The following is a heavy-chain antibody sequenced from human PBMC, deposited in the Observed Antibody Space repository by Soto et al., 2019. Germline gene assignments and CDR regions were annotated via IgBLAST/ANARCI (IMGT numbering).Heavy chain of an antibody. CDR2: ISAYNGNT. D-gene: IGHD3-3*01. J-gene: IGHJ6*02. V-gene: IGHV1-18*04. CDR1: GYTFTSYG. CDR3: ASTDFWSGQYYYYYGMDV. Sequence: ASVKVSCKASGYTFTSYGISWVRQAPGQGLEWMGWISAYNGNTNYAQKLQGRVTMTTDTSTSTAYMELRSLRSDDTAVYYCASTDFWSGQYYYYYGMDVWGQGTTVTVSS.